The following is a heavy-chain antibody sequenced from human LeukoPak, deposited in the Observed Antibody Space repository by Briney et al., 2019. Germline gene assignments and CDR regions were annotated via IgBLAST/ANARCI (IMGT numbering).Heavy chain of an antibody. D-gene: IGHD6-19*01. V-gene: IGHV4-61*05. CDR3: ARHRVEVAGSYFDS. CDR1: GDSISSSSYY. CDR2: IYYSGIT. J-gene: IGHJ4*02. Sequence: SETLSLTCTVSGDSISSSSYYWSWIRQPPGKGLEWIGYIYYSGITRYNPSFESRVTMSVDTSNYQFSLNLRSVTAADTAVYYCARHRVEVAGSYFDSWGQGTLVTVSS.